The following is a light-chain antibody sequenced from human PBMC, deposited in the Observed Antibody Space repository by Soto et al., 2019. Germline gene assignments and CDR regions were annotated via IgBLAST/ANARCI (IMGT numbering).Light chain of an antibody. J-gene: IGLJ3*02. CDR3: AAWDDSLNGHWV. V-gene: IGLV1-44*01. CDR1: SSNIGSNT. Sequence: QSVLTQPPSASETPGQRVTISCSGSSSNIGSNTVNWYQQLPGTAPKLLIYNNNQRPSGVPDRFSGSKSGTSASLAISGLQSEDEADYCCAAWDDSLNGHWVFGGGTKLTVL. CDR2: NNN.